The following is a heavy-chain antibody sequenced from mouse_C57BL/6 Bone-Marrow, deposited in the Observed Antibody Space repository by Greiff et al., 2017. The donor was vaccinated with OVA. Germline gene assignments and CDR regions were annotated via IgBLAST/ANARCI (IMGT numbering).Heavy chain of an antibody. J-gene: IGHJ2*01. CDR1: GYTFTSYG. V-gene: IGHV1-81*01. CDR3: ARRDYGSSYGY. Sequence: QVQLQQSGAELARPGASVKLSCKASGYTFTSYGISWVKQRPGQGLEWIGEIYPRSGNTYYNEKFKGKATLTADKSSSTAYMELRSLTSEDSAGYFCARRDYGSSYGYWGQGTTLTVSS. D-gene: IGHD1-1*01. CDR2: IYPRSGNT.